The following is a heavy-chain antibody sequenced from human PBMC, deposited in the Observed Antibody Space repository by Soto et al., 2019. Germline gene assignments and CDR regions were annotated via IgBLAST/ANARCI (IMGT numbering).Heavy chain of an antibody. CDR3: AKDKAQQLASDAFDI. CDR2: ISGSGGST. CDR1: GFTFSSYA. V-gene: IGHV3-23*01. Sequence: GGSLRLSCAASGFTFSSYAMSWVRQAPGKGLEWVSAISGSGGSTYYADSVKGRFTISRDNSKNTLYLQMNSLRAEDTAVYYFAKDKAQQLASDAFDIWGQGTMVTVSS. J-gene: IGHJ3*02. D-gene: IGHD6-13*01.